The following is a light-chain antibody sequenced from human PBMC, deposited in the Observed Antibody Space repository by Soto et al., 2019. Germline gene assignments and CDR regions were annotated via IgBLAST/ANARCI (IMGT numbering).Light chain of an antibody. J-gene: IGLJ2*01. Sequence: QSALTQPASVSGSPGQSITISCTGTSSDVGAYNYVPWYQHHPGKAPKLMIYDVTNRPSGVSNRFSGSKSGNTASLTISGLQAEDEADYYCSSYTTSNTGVFGGGTKLTVL. CDR2: DVT. CDR3: SSYTTSNTGV. V-gene: IGLV2-14*03. CDR1: SSDVGAYNY.